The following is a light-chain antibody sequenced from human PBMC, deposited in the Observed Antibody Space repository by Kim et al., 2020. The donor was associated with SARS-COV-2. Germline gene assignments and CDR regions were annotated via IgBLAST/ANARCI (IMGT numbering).Light chain of an antibody. CDR1: QSLNID. CDR3: QQYASSPTT. V-gene: IGKV3-20*01. Sequence: LSPGERAPPSCRASQSLNIDLAWYQQRLGQAPRLLIYGASSRASGIPDRFSGSGSGTDFSLTISRLEPEDFAVYFCQQYASSPTTFGQGTKVDIK. J-gene: IGKJ1*01. CDR2: GAS.